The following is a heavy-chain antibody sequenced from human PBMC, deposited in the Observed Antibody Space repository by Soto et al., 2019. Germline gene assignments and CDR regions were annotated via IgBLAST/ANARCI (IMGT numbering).Heavy chain of an antibody. D-gene: IGHD3-10*01. CDR2: INWNSDTI. V-gene: IGHV3-9*01. CDR3: AMSNSNDLYYHFES. Sequence: EVQLVESGGGSVQPGGSLRLSCVASGFRFDDYAMHWVRQRPGKGLEWVAGINWNSDTIGYDDSVKGRFIVSRDNAEGSLLLQMSSLRAADTAIYFFAMSNSNDLYYHFESWGQGTPVTVSS. CDR1: GFRFDDYA. J-gene: IGHJ4*02.